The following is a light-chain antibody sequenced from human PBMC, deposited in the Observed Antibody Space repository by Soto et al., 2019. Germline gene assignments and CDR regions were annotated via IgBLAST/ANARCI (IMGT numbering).Light chain of an antibody. Sequence: DIQLTQSPSFLSASVRDRVTITCRASQGISSYLAWYQQKPGKAPKLLIYAASTLQSGVPSRFSGSGSETEFTLTISSLQPEDFATYYCQQLNYFPRTFGQGTKVEIK. CDR2: AAS. V-gene: IGKV1-9*01. J-gene: IGKJ1*01. CDR1: QGISSY. CDR3: QQLNYFPRT.